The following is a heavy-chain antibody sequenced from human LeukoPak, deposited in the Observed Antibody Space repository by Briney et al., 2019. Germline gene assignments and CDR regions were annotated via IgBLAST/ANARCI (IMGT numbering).Heavy chain of an antibody. CDR1: GFTFSSYG. D-gene: IGHD3-9*01. CDR2: ISGSGGST. J-gene: IGHJ4*02. V-gene: IGHV3-23*01. Sequence: PGGSLRLSCAASGFTFSSYGMHWVRQAPGKGLEWVAVISGSGGSTYYADSVKGRFTISRDNSKNTLYLQMNSLRAEDTAVYYCAKATGLYYFDYWGQGTLVTVSS. CDR3: AKATGLYYFDY.